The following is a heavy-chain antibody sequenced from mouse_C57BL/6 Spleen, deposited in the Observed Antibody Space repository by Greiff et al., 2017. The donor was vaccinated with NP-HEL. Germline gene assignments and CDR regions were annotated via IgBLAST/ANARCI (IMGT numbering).Heavy chain of an antibody. Sequence: VQLQQSGAELVRPGTSVKVSCKASGYAFTNYLIEWVKQRPGQGLEWIGVINPGSGGTNYNEKFKGKATLTADKSSSTAYMQLSSLTSEDSAVYFCASHYYGSSYKFDYWGQGTTLTVSS. CDR1: GYAFTNYL. CDR3: ASHYYGSSYKFDY. J-gene: IGHJ2*01. CDR2: INPGSGGT. D-gene: IGHD1-1*01. V-gene: IGHV1-54*01.